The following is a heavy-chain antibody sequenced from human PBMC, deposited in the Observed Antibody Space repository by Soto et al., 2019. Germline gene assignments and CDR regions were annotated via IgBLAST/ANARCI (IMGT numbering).Heavy chain of an antibody. J-gene: IGHJ5*01. CDR3: ATVLHDYGTNWVDS. D-gene: IGHD3-16*01. Sequence: SSETLSLTCSVSGGSINSSSYFWGWVRQPPGKGLEWIGSIYYSGSTCYNPSLKSRVTILLDNSKDQFSLTLTSVTAADTAIYYCATVLHDYGTNWVDSWGQGTQVTVS. V-gene: IGHV4-39*07. CDR2: IYYSGST. CDR1: GGSINSSSYF.